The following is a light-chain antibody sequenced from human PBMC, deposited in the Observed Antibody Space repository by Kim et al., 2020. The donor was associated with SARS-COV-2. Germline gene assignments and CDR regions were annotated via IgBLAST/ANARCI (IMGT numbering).Light chain of an antibody. CDR1: SSDVGGYSY. CDR2: DVR. V-gene: IGLV2-14*03. J-gene: IGLJ1*01. CDR3: SSYTSTATVV. Sequence: QSITISCTGTSSDVGGYSYVSWYQQHPGKAPILIIFDVRDRPSGVSYRFSGSKSGNPASLSISGLQAEDEADYYCSSYTSTATVVFGSGTKVTVL.